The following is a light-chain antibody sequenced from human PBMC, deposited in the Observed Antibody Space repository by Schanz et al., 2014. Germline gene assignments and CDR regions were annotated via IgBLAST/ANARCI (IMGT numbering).Light chain of an antibody. CDR1: SSDVGGYNY. CDR3: SSYAGSRNLV. J-gene: IGLJ2*01. Sequence: QSALTQPASVSGSPGQSITISCTGTSSDVGGYNYVSWYQQHPGKAPKLMIYDVSNRPSGVSNRFSGSKSGNTASLTISGLQAEDEADYYCSSYAGSRNLVFGGGTKLTVL. CDR2: DVS. V-gene: IGLV2-14*01.